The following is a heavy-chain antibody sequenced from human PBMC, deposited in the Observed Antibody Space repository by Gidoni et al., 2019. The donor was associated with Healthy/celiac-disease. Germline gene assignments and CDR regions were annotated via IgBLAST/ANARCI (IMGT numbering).Heavy chain of an antibody. CDR3: AHMGLRSAAAY. CDR1: GFPLSTSGVG. D-gene: IGHD6-13*01. CDR2: IYWDADK. V-gene: IGHV2-5*02. J-gene: IGHJ4*02. Sequence: QITLKKSGPTLVKPTQTLTLPCTFSGFPLSTSGVGVGWIRQPPGKALEWLALIYWDADKRHSPSLKSTLTIPKATSKNQVVLTMTNMDPVDTATYYCAHMGLRSAAAYWGQGTLVTVSS.